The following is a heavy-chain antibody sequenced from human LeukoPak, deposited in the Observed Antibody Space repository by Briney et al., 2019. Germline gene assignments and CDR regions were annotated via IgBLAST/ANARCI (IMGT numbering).Heavy chain of an antibody. J-gene: IGHJ4*02. Sequence: GGSLRLSCVASGFSFSDHHMTWIRQAPGKGLEWVSYISGTGSRTYYGDAGKGRFTISRDNAKRLVDLQMNSLRADDTAIYYCARSTVTAAGALDYWGQGILVTVSS. V-gene: IGHV3-11*01. CDR3: ARSTVTAAGALDY. CDR2: ISGTGSRT. CDR1: GFSFSDHH. D-gene: IGHD6-25*01.